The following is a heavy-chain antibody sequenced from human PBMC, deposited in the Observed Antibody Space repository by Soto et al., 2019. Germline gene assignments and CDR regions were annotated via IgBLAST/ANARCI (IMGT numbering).Heavy chain of an antibody. D-gene: IGHD4-17*01. CDR1: GFIFSTYA. J-gene: IGHJ3*02. CDR2: ISSSGDRA. CDR3: AHPRGYGVFDAVDI. Sequence: EVQLLQTGGGLVQPGGSLSLSCAASGFIFSTYAMNWVRQAPGKGLEWVSAISSSGDRAYYAESVRGRFTISRDNSINTLYLQMRSLRPEDTAVYYCAHPRGYGVFDAVDIWGQGTMVTVSS. V-gene: IGHV3-23*01.